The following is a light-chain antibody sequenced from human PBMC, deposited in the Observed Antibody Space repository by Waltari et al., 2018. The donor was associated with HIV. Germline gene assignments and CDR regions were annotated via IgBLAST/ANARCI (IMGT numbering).Light chain of an antibody. V-gene: IGKV1-5*03. Sequence: DVQMTQSPSTLSASIGDRVTISCRASQTITTSLAWYQHKPGKAPKRLVYGASTLPSGVPSKFSGSGSGTEFTLTISSLQPDDFATYYCLHYKYYPFTFGPGTKVDIK. CDR2: GAS. CDR3: LHYKYYPFT. CDR1: QTITTS. J-gene: IGKJ3*01.